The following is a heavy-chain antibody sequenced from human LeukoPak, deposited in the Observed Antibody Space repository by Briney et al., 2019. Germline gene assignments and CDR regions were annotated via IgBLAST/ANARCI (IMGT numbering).Heavy chain of an antibody. J-gene: IGHJ4*02. D-gene: IGHD5-18*01. CDR2: ISGSGGST. CDR1: GFTFSSYA. Sequence: GGSLRLSCAASGFTFSSYAMSWVRQAPGKGLEWVSAISGSGGSTYYADSVKGRFTISRDNSKNTLYLQMNSLRAEDTDVYYCAKGATNGYSYGSSFDYWGQGTLVTVSS. CDR3: AKGATNGYSYGSSFDY. V-gene: IGHV3-23*01.